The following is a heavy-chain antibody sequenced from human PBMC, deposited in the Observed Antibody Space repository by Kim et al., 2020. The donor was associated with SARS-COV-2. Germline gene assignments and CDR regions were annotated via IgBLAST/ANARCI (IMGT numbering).Heavy chain of an antibody. V-gene: IGHV3-30*18. CDR2: ISYDGSNK. Sequence: GGSLRLSCAASGFTFSSYGMHWVRQAPGKGLEWVAVISYDGSNKYYADSVKGRFTISRDNSKNTLYLQMNSLRAEDTAVYYCAKDRVAARSYYYMDVWGKGTTVTVSS. D-gene: IGHD6-6*01. CDR1: GFTFSSYG. CDR3: AKDRVAARSYYYMDV. J-gene: IGHJ6*03.